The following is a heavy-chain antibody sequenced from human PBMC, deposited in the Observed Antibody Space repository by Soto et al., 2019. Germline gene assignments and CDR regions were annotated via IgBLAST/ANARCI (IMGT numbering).Heavy chain of an antibody. CDR2: VSHGGTS. V-gene: IGHV4-34*01. CDR3: ASSAFLRSGDLVHGLDV. D-gene: IGHD3-10*01. CDR1: GGSFSGYY. Sequence: SETLSLTCAVHGGSFSGYYWDWIRQPPGKGLEWIGEVSHGGTSNYNPSLKSRAIISVDTSKNQFSLKLTSVTAEDTALYFWASSAFLRSGDLVHGLDVWGQGTTVT. J-gene: IGHJ6*02.